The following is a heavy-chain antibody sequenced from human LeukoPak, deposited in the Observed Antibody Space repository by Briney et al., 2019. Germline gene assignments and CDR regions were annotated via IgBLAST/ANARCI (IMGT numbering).Heavy chain of an antibody. CDR1: GFTFSSYA. V-gene: IGHV3-23*01. J-gene: IGHJ4*02. Sequence: PGGSLRLSCAASGFTFSSYAMSWVRQAPGKGLEWVSAISGSGGSTYYADSVKGRFTISRDNSKNTLYLQMNSLRAEDTAVYYCAKGGPQDNYGYVWSHFDYWGQGTLVTVSS. D-gene: IGHD3-16*01. CDR2: ISGSGGST. CDR3: AKGGPQDNYGYVWSHFDY.